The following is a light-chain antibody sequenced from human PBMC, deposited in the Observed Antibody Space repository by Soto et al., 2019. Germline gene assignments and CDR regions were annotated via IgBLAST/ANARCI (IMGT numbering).Light chain of an antibody. V-gene: IGKV3-20*01. CDR3: PQYGSSPIT. Sequence: EIVLTQSPGTLSLSPGERATLSCRASQSVSSSYLAWYQQKPGQAPTLLIYGASSRATGIPDRFSGSGSGTEFTLTISRLEPEDFAVYYCPQYGSSPITFGQGKRLELK. CDR1: QSVSSSY. CDR2: GAS. J-gene: IGKJ5*01.